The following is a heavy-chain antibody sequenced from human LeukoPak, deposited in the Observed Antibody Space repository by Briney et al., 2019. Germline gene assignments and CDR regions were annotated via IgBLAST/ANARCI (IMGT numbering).Heavy chain of an antibody. J-gene: IGHJ4*02. D-gene: IGHD2-15*01. CDR3: ASELGGPAGDY. CDR2: IIPIFGIA. Sequence: SVKVSCKASGGTFSSYAISWVRQAPGQGHEWMGRIIPIFGIANYAQKFQGRVTTTADKSTSTAYMELSSLRSEDTAVYYCASELGGPAGDYWGQGTLVTVSS. V-gene: IGHV1-69*04. CDR1: GGTFSSYA.